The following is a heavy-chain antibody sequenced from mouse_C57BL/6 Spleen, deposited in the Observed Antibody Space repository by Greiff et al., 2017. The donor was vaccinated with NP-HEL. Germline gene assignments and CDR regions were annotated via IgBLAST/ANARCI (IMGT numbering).Heavy chain of an antibody. CDR2: IWSGGST. CDR3: ARNWDYGSSYEAMDY. D-gene: IGHD1-1*01. J-gene: IGHJ4*01. Sequence: VQLQQSGPGLVQPSQCLSITCTVSGFSLTSYGVHWVRQSPGKGLEWLGVIWSGGSTDYYAAFISRLSISKDNSKGEVFVKMNSLQADDTAIYYCARNWDYGSSYEAMDYWGQGTSVTVSS. CDR1: GFSLTSYG. V-gene: IGHV2-2*01.